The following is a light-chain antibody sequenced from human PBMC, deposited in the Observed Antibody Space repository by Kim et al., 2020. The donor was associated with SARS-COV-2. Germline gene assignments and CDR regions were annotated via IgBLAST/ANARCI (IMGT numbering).Light chain of an antibody. V-gene: IGKV3-20*01. CDR3: QQYGSSPRT. CDR1: QSVSSNY. CDR2: GAS. J-gene: IGKJ1*01. Sequence: SPVDRATLSCRASQSVSSNYLAWYQQKPGQAPRLLIYGASSRATGIPDRFSGSGSGTDFTLTISRLEPDDFAVYYCQQYGSSPRTFGQGTKVDIK.